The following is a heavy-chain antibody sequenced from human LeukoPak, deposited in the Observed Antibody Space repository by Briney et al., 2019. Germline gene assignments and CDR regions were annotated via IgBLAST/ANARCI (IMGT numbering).Heavy chain of an antibody. D-gene: IGHD2-15*01. Sequence: SETLSLTCTVSGGSISGSSYYWGWIRQPPGKGLEWIGSIYYSGSTYYNPSLKSRVTISVDTSKNQFSLKLSSVTAADTAVYYCARHLRKGRIVVVVAAAPYYFDYWGQGTLVTVSS. J-gene: IGHJ4*02. V-gene: IGHV4-39*01. CDR2: IYYSGST. CDR1: GGSISGSSYY. CDR3: ARHLRKGRIVVVVAAAPYYFDY.